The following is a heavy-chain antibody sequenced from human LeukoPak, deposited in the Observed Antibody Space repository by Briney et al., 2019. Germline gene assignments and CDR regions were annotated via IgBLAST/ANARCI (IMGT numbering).Heavy chain of an antibody. V-gene: IGHV3-30*04. CDR2: ISYDGSNR. D-gene: IGHD4-11*01. J-gene: IGHJ5*02. CDR3: ARDKYSNSGNNWFDP. Sequence: PGSPLTLPCTACIFTFSIYAMHWLPQATEKALEGVTVISYDGSNRYYADYVKGRLTISRDNSKNKLYLQMNSLRAEDTAVYYCARDKYSNSGNNWFDPWGQGTLVTVPS. CDR1: IFTFSIYA.